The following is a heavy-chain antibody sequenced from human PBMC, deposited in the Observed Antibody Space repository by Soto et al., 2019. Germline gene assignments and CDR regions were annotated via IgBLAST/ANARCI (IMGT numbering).Heavy chain of an antibody. CDR1: GFTFSSYG. J-gene: IGHJ4*02. Sequence: QVQLVESGGGVVQPGRSLRLSCAASGFTFSSYGMHCVRQAPGKGLEWVAVIWYDGSNKYYADSVKGRFTISRDNSKNTLYLQRNSLRAEDTAVYYCARDRQYDFWSGYYPPDYWGQGTLVTVSS. CDR3: ARDRQYDFWSGYYPPDY. V-gene: IGHV3-33*01. CDR2: IWYDGSNK. D-gene: IGHD3-3*01.